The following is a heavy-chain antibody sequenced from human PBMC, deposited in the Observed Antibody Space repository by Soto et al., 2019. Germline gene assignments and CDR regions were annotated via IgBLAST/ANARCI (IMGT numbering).Heavy chain of an antibody. V-gene: IGHV3-49*03. CDR2: IRTNSRGATT. CDR1: GFVFGDYA. Sequence: EVQVVESGGGLVQPGRSLRLSCTTSGFVFGDYAMSWFRQAPGKGLEWVGFIRTNSRGATTEYAASVRGRFTISRDDSKSVAYLQMNSLKIEDTAVYYCTRGVVIGYWGQGTLVTVSS. CDR3: TRGVVIGY. J-gene: IGHJ4*02.